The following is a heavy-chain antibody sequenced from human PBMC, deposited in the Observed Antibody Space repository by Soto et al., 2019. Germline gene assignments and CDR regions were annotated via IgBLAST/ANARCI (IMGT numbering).Heavy chain of an antibody. CDR3: ARLQPYNDYGDYFDY. Sequence: SDPLALTCTVSGGSISNDSYYWGWIRQPPGKGLEWIGSIYYYSGSTYYNPSLKSRVTISLDTSKNQFSLRLSSVTAADTAVYFCARLQPYNDYGDYFDYWGQGTLVTVSS. D-gene: IGHD4-17*01. J-gene: IGHJ4*02. CDR1: GGSISNDSYY. V-gene: IGHV4-39*01. CDR2: IYYYSGST.